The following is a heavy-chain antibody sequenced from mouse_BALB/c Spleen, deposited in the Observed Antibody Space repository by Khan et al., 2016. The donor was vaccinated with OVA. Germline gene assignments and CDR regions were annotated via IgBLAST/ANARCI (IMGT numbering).Heavy chain of an antibody. Sequence: VMLVESGAELARPGASVKMSCKASGYTFTTYTMHWVKQRPGQGLEWIGYINPSNGYTNYNQKFKDKSTLTADKSSSTAYMQLSSLTSDYSAVYYCAREGAYYRSDGWFSYWGQGTLVTVSA. CDR2: INPSNGYT. CDR3: AREGAYYRSDGWFSY. J-gene: IGHJ3*01. V-gene: IGHV1-4*01. CDR1: GYTFTTYT. D-gene: IGHD2-14*01.